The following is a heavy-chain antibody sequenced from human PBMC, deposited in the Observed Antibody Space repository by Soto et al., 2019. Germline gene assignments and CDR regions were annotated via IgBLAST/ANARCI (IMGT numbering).Heavy chain of an antibody. CDR3: ARGQFYSGSGNFNNLMFDA. CDR2: IYHSGTS. CDR1: GGSIGGVGYA. D-gene: IGHD3-10*01. Sequence: SETLSLTCAVSGGSIGGVGYAWSWIRQPPGGGLEWIGYIYHSGTSLKSPSLKTRLTMSLDMSNNQFSLTLNSMTAADTAVYYCARGQFYSGSGNFNNLMFDAWGQGIQVTVSS. V-gene: IGHV4-30-2*01. J-gene: IGHJ5*02.